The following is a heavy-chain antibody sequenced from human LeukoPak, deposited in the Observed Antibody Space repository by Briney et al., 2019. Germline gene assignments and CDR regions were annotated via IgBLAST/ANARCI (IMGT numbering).Heavy chain of an antibody. V-gene: IGHV1-18*01. CDR1: GYXFTSYG. CDR3: ARDHSGYSGYDSDY. D-gene: IGHD5-12*01. Sequence: ASVKVSCKASGYXFTSYGISWVRQAPGQGLEWMGWISAYNGNTNYAQKLQGRITMTTDTSTSTAYMELRSLRSDDTAVYYCARDHSGYSGYDSDYWGQGTMVTVSS. J-gene: IGHJ4*02. CDR2: ISAYNGNT.